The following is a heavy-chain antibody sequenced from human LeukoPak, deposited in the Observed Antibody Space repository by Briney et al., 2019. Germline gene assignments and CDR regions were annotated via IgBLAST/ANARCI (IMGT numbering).Heavy chain of an antibody. D-gene: IGHD7-27*01. CDR3: ARDRAGEGDFDY. V-gene: IGHV4-39*07. CDR1: GGSISSSTYY. J-gene: IGHJ4*02. CDR2: IYYSGST. Sequence: SETLSLTCTVSGGSISSSTYYWGWIRQPPGKGLEWIGSIYYSGSTYYNPSLKSRVTISVDTSKNQFSLKLSSVTAADTAVYYCARDRAGEGDFDYWGQGTLVTVSS.